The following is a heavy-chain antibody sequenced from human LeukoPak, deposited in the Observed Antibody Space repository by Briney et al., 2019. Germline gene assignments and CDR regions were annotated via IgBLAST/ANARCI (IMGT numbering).Heavy chain of an antibody. V-gene: IGHV3-48*03. Sequence: GGSLRLSCAASGFTFSSYEMNWVRQAPGKGVEGVSYISSSGSTIYYADSVKGRFTICRDNAKNSLYLQMNSLRAEDTALYYCTKDLRYYYADNHSIMDEHDYWGQGTLVTVSS. CDR2: ISSSGSTI. CDR3: TKDLRYYYADNHSIMDEHDY. CDR1: GFTFSSYE. D-gene: IGHD4-23*01. J-gene: IGHJ4*02.